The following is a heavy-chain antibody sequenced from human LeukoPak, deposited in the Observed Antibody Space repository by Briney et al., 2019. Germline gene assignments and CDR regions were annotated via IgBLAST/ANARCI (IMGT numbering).Heavy chain of an antibody. D-gene: IGHD3-3*01. CDR3: ARLEADDFWSGYADYYYMDV. Sequence: SETLSLTCTVSGGSISSYYWSWIRQPAGKGLEWIGRIYTSGSTNYNPSLKSRVTMSVDTSKNQFSLKLSSVTAADTAVYYCARLEADDFWSGYADYYYMDVWGKGTTVTVSS. J-gene: IGHJ6*03. CDR1: GGSISSYY. CDR2: IYTSGST. V-gene: IGHV4-4*07.